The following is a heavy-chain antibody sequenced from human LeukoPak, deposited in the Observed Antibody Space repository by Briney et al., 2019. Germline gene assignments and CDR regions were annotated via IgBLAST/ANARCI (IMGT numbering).Heavy chain of an antibody. CDR1: GFTFDDYG. J-gene: IGHJ4*02. V-gene: IGHV3-20*04. CDR3: ARSYYDYVWGSYRYFDY. Sequence: PGGSLRLSCAASGFTFDDYGMSWVRQAPGKGLEWVSGINWNGGSTGYADPVKGRFTVSRDNAKNSLYLQMNSLRAEDTALYYCARSYYDYVWGSYRYFDYWGQGTLVTVSS. D-gene: IGHD3-16*01. CDR2: INWNGGST.